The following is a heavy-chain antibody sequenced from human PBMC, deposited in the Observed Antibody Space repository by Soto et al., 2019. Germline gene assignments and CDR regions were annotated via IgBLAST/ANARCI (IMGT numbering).Heavy chain of an antibody. Sequence: PGESLKISCKGSGYNFAGYWIAWVRQMPGKGLELMGIIYPSDSDTRYRPSFQGQVTISVDKSISPAYLQWSSLKASDTAIYYCARPREITLFGVALNDFNIWGQGTMVTVSS. CDR3: ARPREITLFGVALNDFNI. D-gene: IGHD3-3*01. CDR1: GYNFAGYW. V-gene: IGHV5-51*01. CDR2: IYPSDSDT. J-gene: IGHJ3*02.